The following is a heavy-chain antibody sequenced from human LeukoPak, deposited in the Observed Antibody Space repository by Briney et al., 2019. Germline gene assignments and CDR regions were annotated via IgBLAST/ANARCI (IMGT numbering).Heavy chain of an antibody. V-gene: IGHV4-39*07. J-gene: IGHJ5*02. CDR1: GGSVGSSPYY. CDR3: ARLVVRAVVIVVVTSWFDP. Sequence: SEALSLTCTVSGGSVGSSPYYWAWVGQPPGRELDWIGSVSYSGRPSYTPSLESRVTISVDTSKNQFSLKLSSVTAADTAVYYCARLVVRAVVIVVVTSWFDPWGQGTLVTVSS. D-gene: IGHD3-22*01. CDR2: VSYSGRP.